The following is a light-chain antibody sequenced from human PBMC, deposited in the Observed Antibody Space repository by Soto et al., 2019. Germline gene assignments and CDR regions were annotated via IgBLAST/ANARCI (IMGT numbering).Light chain of an antibody. CDR2: GAS. CDR1: QSVSSSY. V-gene: IGKV3-20*01. CDR3: QTVDKWPL. J-gene: IGKJ5*01. Sequence: EIVLTQSPGTLSLSPGERATLSCRASQSVSSSYLAWYQQKPGQAPRLLIYGASSRATGIPDRFSGSGSGTDFTLTISRLEPEDFAVYFCQTVDKWPLFGQGTRLENK.